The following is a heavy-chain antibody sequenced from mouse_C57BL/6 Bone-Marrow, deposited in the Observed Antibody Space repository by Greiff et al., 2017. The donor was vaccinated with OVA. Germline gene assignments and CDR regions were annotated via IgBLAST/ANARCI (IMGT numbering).Heavy chain of an antibody. CDR1: GYSITSGYD. D-gene: IGHD1-1*01. J-gene: IGHJ3*01. CDR2: ISYSGST. V-gene: IGHV3-1*01. CDR3: AREDYGSPWFAY. Sequence: EVKLMESGPGMVKPSPSLSLTCTVTGYSITSGYDWHWIRHFPGNKLEWMGYISYSGSTNYNPSLKSRISITPDTSKNHFFLKLNSVTTEDTATYYCAREDYGSPWFAYWGQGTLVTVSA.